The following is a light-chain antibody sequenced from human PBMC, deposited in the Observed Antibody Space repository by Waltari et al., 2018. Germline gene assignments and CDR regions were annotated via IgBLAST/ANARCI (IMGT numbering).Light chain of an antibody. V-gene: IGLV10-54*01. Sequence: QAGLTQPPSVSKDLRQTATLTCTGNSNNVGNQGAAWLQQHQGHPPKLLSYSNNIQPPGISGGFTAARSGNTASLTITGIRPEDEADYYYSAWDSSLSARVFGGGTKLTVL. J-gene: IGLJ3*02. CDR3: SAWDSSLSARV. CDR2: SNN. CDR1: SNNVGNQG.